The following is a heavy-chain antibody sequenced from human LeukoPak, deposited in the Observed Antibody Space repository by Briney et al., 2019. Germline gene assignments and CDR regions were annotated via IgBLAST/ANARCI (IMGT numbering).Heavy chain of an antibody. Sequence: SETLSVTCTVYGGSFSAYFWSWIRQPPGKGLEWIGEIDNRGSTACNQSLKSRVTISIDTSKNQFSLKLTSVTAADTAVYYCARDGADSYDWGQGTLVTVSS. CDR2: IDNRGST. V-gene: IGHV4-34*01. D-gene: IGHD5-18*01. CDR1: GGSFSAYF. CDR3: ARDGADSYD. J-gene: IGHJ4*02.